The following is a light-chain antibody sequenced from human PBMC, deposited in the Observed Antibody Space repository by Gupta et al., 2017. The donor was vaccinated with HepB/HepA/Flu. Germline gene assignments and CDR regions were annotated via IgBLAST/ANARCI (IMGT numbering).Light chain of an antibody. CDR2: DAA. J-gene: IGKJ1*01. CDR3: HEYGAAPWT. CDR1: QDVTNF. Sequence: DIQMTQSPSSLSASVGDRVTITCRASQDVTNFVAWYQQRPGKVPKLLIFDAAFLESGVPSRFSGGGSGTEFTLTISSLQPEDVAAYYCHEYGAAPWTFGQGTKVEI. V-gene: IGKV1-27*01.